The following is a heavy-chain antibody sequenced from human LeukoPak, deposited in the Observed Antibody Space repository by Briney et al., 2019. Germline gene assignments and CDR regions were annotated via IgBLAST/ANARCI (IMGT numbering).Heavy chain of an antibody. CDR1: GYSFTTYW. Sequence: GESLKISCKGSGYSFTTYWIGWVRQMPGKGLEWMGIIYPGDSDTRYSPSFQGQVTISADKSISTAYLQWSSLKASDTAMYYCARRTGDYYYGMDVWGQGTTVTVSS. J-gene: IGHJ6*02. CDR3: ARRTGDYYYGMDV. V-gene: IGHV5-51*01. CDR2: IYPGDSDT. D-gene: IGHD3/OR15-3a*01.